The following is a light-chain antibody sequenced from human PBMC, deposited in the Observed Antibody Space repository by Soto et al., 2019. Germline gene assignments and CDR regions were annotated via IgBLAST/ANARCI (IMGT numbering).Light chain of an antibody. J-gene: IGLJ1*01. V-gene: IGLV2-8*01. CDR3: SSYAGINNYV. Sequence: QLVLTQPPSASGSPGQSVTISCTGTSSDVGGYNYVSWYQQHPGKAPKLIIYEVSNRPSGVPDRFSGSKSGNTASLTVSGLQAEDEADYYCSSYAGINNYVFGTGTKVTVL. CDR1: SSDVGGYNY. CDR2: EVS.